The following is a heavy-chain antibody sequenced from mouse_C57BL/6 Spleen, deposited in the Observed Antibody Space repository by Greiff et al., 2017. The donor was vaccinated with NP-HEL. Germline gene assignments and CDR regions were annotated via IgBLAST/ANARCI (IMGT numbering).Heavy chain of an antibody. D-gene: IGHD3-1*01. CDR2: ISSGGDYI. CDR1: GFTFSSYA. Sequence: EVKLVESGEGLVKPGGSLKLSCAASGFTFSSYAMSWVRQTPEKRLEWVAYISSGGDYIYYADTVKGRFTISRDNARNTLYLQMSSLKSEDTAMYYCTRGLLYYAMDYWGQGTSVTVSS. CDR3: TRGLLYYAMDY. V-gene: IGHV5-9-1*02. J-gene: IGHJ4*01.